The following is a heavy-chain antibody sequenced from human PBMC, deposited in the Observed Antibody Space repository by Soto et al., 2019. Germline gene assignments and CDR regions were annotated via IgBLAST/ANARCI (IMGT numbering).Heavy chain of an antibody. D-gene: IGHD1-26*01. CDR1: GDSVSSKTAA. Sequence: QVQLQQSGPGLVKPSQTLSVTCGISGDSVSSKTAAWTWIRQSPSGGLEWLGRTYYRSKWYHDYALSVKSRITINPDTSKNQFSLHLNSVTPEDTAVYYCAREEHLDFEYWGQGTLVTVSS. J-gene: IGHJ4*02. V-gene: IGHV6-1*01. CDR2: TYYRSKWYH. CDR3: AREEHLDFEY.